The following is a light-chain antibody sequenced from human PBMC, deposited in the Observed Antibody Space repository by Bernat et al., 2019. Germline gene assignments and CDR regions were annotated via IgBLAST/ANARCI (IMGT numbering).Light chain of an antibody. V-gene: IGKV3-20*01. CDR2: GAS. Sequence: EIVLTQSPGTLSLSPGERATLSRRASQSVSSSYLAWYQQKPGQAPRLLIYGASSRATGIPDRFSGSGSGTDFTLTISRLEPEDFAVYYCQQYGSSLIFTFGPGTKVDIK. J-gene: IGKJ3*01. CDR3: QQYGSSLIFT. CDR1: QSVSSSY.